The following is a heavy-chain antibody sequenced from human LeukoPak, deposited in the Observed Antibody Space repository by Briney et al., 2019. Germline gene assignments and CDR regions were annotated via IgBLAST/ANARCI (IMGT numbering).Heavy chain of an antibody. CDR3: ASSRDQNRLYSGYDFLCVDY. J-gene: IGHJ4*02. CDR1: GGTFSSYA. V-gene: IGHV1-69*13. CDR2: IIPIFGTA. Sequence: SVKVSCKASGGTFSSYAISWVRQAPGQGLGWMGGIIPIFGTANYAQKFQGRVTITADESTSTAYMELSSLRSEDTAVYYCASSRDQNRLYSGYDFLCVDYWGQGTLVTVSS. D-gene: IGHD5-12*01.